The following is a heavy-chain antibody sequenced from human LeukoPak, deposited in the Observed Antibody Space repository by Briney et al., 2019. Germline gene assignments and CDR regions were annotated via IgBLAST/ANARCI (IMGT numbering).Heavy chain of an antibody. CDR1: GYSFTTYW. V-gene: IGHV5-51*01. Sequence: GESLKISCKGSGYSFTTYWIGWVRQMPGKGLEWIGIIFPGDSDTTYSPSLQGQVTISADKSINTAYLQWSSLRASDTAMYYCATSESQTRFDYWGQGTPVTVSP. CDR2: IFPGDSDT. CDR3: ATSESQTRFDY. J-gene: IGHJ4*02. D-gene: IGHD1/OR15-1a*01.